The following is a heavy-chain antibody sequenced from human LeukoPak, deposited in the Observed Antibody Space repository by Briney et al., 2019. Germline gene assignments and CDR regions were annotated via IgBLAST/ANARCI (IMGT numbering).Heavy chain of an antibody. J-gene: IGHJ4*02. D-gene: IGHD6-19*01. Sequence: PSETLSLTCNVSGASMSSNYWSWIRQPPGKGLEWIGYIYHSGNTNYSPSLESRVTMPVDESKNQFSLRVHFVSAADTAAYYCASTRRAAVAGRFDSWGQGTLVTVSS. CDR1: GASMSSNY. CDR2: IYHSGNT. V-gene: IGHV4-4*09. CDR3: ASTRRAAVAGRFDS.